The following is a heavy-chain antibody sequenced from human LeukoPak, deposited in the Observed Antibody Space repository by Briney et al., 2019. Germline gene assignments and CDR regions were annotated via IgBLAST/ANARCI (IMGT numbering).Heavy chain of an antibody. V-gene: IGHV3-7*01. CDR1: GFTFSSYW. Sequence: GGSLRLSCAASGFTFSSYWMTWVRQAPGKGLEWVANIKQDGTERYYVDPVKGRFTISRDNAKNSLYLQMNSLTAEDTAVYYCARPQYNNYWTAFDCWGQGTLVTVSS. CDR3: ARPQYNNYWTAFDC. CDR2: IKQDGTER. J-gene: IGHJ4*02. D-gene: IGHD1-1*01.